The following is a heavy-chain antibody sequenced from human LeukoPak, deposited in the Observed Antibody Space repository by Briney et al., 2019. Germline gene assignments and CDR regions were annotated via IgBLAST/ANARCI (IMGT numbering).Heavy chain of an antibody. D-gene: IGHD3-22*01. CDR1: GYIFTDYY. J-gene: IGHJ6*02. CDR3: ARDPRPNYYDSSGYLVYGMDV. CDR2: INPNSGGT. Sequence: ASVKVSCKASGYIFTDYYMHWVRQAPGQELGWMGRINPNSGGTNYAQKFQGRVTMTRDTSISTAYMELSSLRSEDTAVYYCARDPRPNYYDSSGYLVYGMDVWGQGTTVTVSS. V-gene: IGHV1/OR15-1*04.